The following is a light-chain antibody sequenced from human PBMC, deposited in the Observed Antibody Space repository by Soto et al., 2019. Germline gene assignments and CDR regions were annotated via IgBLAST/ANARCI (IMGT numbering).Light chain of an antibody. CDR2: EVS. CDR1: SSDVGAYSY. V-gene: IGLV2-8*01. Sequence: QSALTQPPSASGSPGQSITISCTGTSSDVGAYSYVSWYQQHPGKAPKLMIHEVSKRPSGVPDRFSASKSGNTASLTVSGLQAEDEADYYCSSHGGSNNFYVFGTGTKLTVL. J-gene: IGLJ1*01. CDR3: SSHGGSNNFYV.